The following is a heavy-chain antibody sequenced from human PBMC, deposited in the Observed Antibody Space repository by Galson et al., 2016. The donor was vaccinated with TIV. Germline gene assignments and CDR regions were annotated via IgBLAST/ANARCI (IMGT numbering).Heavy chain of an antibody. J-gene: IGHJ6*02. CDR1: GVTFSLHA. Sequence: SVKVSCKASGVTFSLHAISWVRQAPGQGLEWMGGIIPMFGTANYAQKFQGRATITADESTNTAYMELSSLRSEDAAVYYCARPREGVQRQHYYSMDVWGQGTTITVSS. D-gene: IGHD2-2*01. CDR2: IIPMFGTA. V-gene: IGHV1-69*13. CDR3: ARPREGVQRQHYYSMDV.